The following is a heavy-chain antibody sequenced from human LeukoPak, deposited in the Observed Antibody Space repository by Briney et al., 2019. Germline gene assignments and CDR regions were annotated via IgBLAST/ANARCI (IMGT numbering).Heavy chain of an antibody. J-gene: IGHJ3*02. Sequence: PGGSLRLSCAASGFTFRVYEMQWVRQAPGKGLEWVSYISGHGDTIYYADSVKGRFTISRDNARNSLYLQMNSLRSEDTALYYCARGDYYGSQNYTYDIWGQGTMVTVSS. CDR2: ISGHGDTI. D-gene: IGHD3-10*01. CDR3: ARGDYYGSQNYTYDI. V-gene: IGHV3-48*03. CDR1: GFTFRVYE.